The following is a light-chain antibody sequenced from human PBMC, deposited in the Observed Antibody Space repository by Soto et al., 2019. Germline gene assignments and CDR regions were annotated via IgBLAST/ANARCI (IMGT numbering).Light chain of an antibody. CDR2: SAS. V-gene: IGKV1-9*01. CDR1: QALSNY. J-gene: IGKJ4*01. CDR3: QHLSRYPLT. Sequence: DIQLTQSPSVLSASVGDTVTITCRPSQALSNYLSWYQQKPGKAPDLLIYSASTLQSGVPSRFSGSGSEKEFSLTITALPPQDFATYYCQHLSRYPLTFGGGTKVDLK.